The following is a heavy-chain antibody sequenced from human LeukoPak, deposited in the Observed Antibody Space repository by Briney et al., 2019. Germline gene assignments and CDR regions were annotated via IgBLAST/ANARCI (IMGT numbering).Heavy chain of an antibody. V-gene: IGHV3-30*03. J-gene: IGHJ6*02. D-gene: IGHD2-2*01. CDR1: GFTFSSYG. CDR3: AREAHCSVTSCSWVGMDV. CDR2: ISYAGGTK. Sequence: GGSLRLSCAASGFTFSSYGMHCVRQAPGKGLEWVAFISYAGGTKYYADSVNGRFTISRDNSRNTLYLQMNSLRVEDTAVYFCAREAHCSVTSCSWVGMDVWGQGTTVTVSS.